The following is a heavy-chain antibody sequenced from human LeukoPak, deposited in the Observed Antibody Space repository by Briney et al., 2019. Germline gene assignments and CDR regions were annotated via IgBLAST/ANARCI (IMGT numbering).Heavy chain of an antibody. D-gene: IGHD3-3*01. J-gene: IGHJ4*02. Sequence: PGGSLRLSCAASGFTFSSYSMNWVRQAPGKGLEWVPSISSSSSYIYYADSVKGRFTISRDNAKNSLYLQMNSLRAEDTAVYYCASGPGITIFGVAQVDWGQGTLVTVSS. V-gene: IGHV3-21*01. CDR3: ASGPGITIFGVAQVD. CDR2: ISSSSSYI. CDR1: GFTFSSYS.